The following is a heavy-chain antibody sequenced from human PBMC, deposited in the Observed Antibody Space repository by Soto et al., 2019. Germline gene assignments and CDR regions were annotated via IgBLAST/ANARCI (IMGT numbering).Heavy chain of an antibody. V-gene: IGHV4-31*03. CDR2: IYYSGST. D-gene: IGHD1-1*01. CDR3: AAVRQHYFDF. Sequence: QVQLQESGPGLVKPSQTLSLTCTVSGGSISSGAYYWSWIRQHPGKGLEWIGYIYYSGSTYSNPSLKSRVVISVDKSKNQFALKLSSVTAADTAVYDCAAVRQHYFDFWGQGTLVTVSS. CDR1: GGSISSGAYY. J-gene: IGHJ4*02.